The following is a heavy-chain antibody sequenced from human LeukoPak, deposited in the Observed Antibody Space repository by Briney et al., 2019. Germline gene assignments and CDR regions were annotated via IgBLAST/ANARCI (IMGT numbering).Heavy chain of an antibody. CDR2: MNPNSGNT. D-gene: IGHD3-16*02. CDR3: ARGIMITFGGVIVIHDAFDI. Sequence: ASVKVSCKASGYTFTSYDINWVRQATGQGLEWMGWMNPNSGNTGYAQKFQGRVTITRNTSISTAYMELSSLRSEDTAVYYCARGIMITFGGVIVIHDAFDIWGQGTMVTVSS. V-gene: IGHV1-8*03. CDR1: GYTFTSYD. J-gene: IGHJ3*02.